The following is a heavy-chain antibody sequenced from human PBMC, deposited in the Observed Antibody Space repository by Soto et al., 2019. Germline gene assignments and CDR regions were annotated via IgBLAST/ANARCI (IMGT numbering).Heavy chain of an antibody. CDR2: MRTSGST. D-gene: IGHD2-2*01. CDR3: VRASMPKAHFDS. V-gene: IGHV4-4*07. CDR1: GGSIRGYY. Sequence: SETLSLTCTVSGGSIRGYYWSWIRQSAGMGLEWIGRMRTSGSTNYNPSLKSRVTFSVDMSKNQISLKLTSVTAADTALYYCVRASMPKAHFDSWGQGTLVTVSS. J-gene: IGHJ4*02.